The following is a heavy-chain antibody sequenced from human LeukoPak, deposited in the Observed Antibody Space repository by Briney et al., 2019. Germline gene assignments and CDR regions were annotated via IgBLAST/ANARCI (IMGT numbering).Heavy chain of an antibody. J-gene: IGHJ4*02. Sequence: SETLSLTCAVYGGSFSGYYWSWIRQPPGKGLEWIAEINHSGSTNYNPSLKSRVTISVDTSKNQFSLKLSSVTAEDTAVYYCARYYYDNSGYGDYFDYWGQGTLVTVSS. CDR3: ARYYYDNSGYGDYFDY. D-gene: IGHD3-22*01. V-gene: IGHV4-34*01. CDR1: GGSFSGYY. CDR2: INHSGST.